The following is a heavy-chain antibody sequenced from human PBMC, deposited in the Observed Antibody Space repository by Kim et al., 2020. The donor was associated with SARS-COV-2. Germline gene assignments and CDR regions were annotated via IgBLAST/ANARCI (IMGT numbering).Heavy chain of an antibody. J-gene: IGHJ4*02. Sequence: GGSLRLSCAASGFTFSSYAMHWVRQAPGKGLEWVAVISYDGSNKYYADSVKGRFTIYRDNSKNTLYLQMNSLRAEDTAVYYCASEPTGNAKTDYWGQGTLVTVSS. CDR3: ASEPTGNAKTDY. CDR2: ISYDGSNK. D-gene: IGHD1-1*01. V-gene: IGHV3-30-3*01. CDR1: GFTFSSYA.